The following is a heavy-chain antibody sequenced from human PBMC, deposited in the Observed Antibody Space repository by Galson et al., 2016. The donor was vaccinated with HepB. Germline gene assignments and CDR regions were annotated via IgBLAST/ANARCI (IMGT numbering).Heavy chain of an antibody. CDR2: LYYSGTT. CDR3: ARSIDGYYGMDV. D-gene: IGHD5-24*01. Sequence: ETLSLTCTVSGGSISSTSYYWGWIRQSPGQGLEWIGTLYYSGTTYHNPSLKSRVTISVDTSKNQFSLKLSSVTAADTAVYYCARSIDGYYGMDVWGQGTTVTVSS. J-gene: IGHJ6*02. V-gene: IGHV4-39*01. CDR1: GGSISSTSYY.